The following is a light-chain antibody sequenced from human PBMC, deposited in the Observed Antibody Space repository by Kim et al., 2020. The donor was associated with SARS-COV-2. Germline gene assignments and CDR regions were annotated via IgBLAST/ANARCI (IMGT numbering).Light chain of an antibody. CDR1: QNVSNN. V-gene: IGKV3-15*01. J-gene: IGKJ1*01. CDR3: QQYHDWRS. Sequence: SVSPGERATLSCRASQNVSNNLAWYQQKPGQSPRLLIYGASTRATGFPARFSGSGSVTEFTLTISSLQSEDFAIYFCQQYHDWRSFGQGTKVDIK. CDR2: GAS.